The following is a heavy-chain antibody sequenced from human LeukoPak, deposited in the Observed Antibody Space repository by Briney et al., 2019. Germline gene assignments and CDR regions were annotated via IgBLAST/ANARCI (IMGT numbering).Heavy chain of an antibody. CDR2: INHSGST. V-gene: IGHV4-34*01. CDR3: ARGKVMRQYYYGSGSYSVAFDI. Sequence: SETLSLTCAVYGGSFSGYYWSWIRQPPGKGLEWIGEINHSGSTNYNPSLKSRVTISVDTSKNQCSLKLSSVTAADTAVYYCARGKVMRQYYYGSGSYSVAFDIWGQGTMVTVSS. CDR1: GGSFSGYY. J-gene: IGHJ3*02. D-gene: IGHD3-10*01.